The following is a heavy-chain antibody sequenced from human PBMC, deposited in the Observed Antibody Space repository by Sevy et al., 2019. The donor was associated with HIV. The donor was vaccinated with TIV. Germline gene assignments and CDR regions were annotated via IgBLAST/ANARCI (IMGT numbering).Heavy chain of an antibody. CDR1: GFPFNDHA. D-gene: IGHD2-21*01. Sequence: GGSLRLSCAASGFPFNDHAMHWVRQVPGKGLEWVSVISWNSRNIGYADSVKGRFTISRNNARHFVYLEMNSLRPEDTAFYYCAKDINRGCDGVNCYSYYYYFYGPDVWGQGTTVTVSS. CDR2: ISWNSRNI. CDR3: AKDINRGCDGVNCYSYYYYFYGPDV. V-gene: IGHV3-9*01. J-gene: IGHJ6*02.